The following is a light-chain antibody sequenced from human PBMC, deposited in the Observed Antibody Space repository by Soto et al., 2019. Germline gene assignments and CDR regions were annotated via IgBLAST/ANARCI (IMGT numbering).Light chain of an antibody. CDR2: DAS. Sequence: EIVLTQSPATLSLSPGERATLSCRASQSVSSYLAWYQQKPGQAPRLLIYDASNRATGIPARFSGSGSGTDFTLTISSLEPEDFALYFCQQYGSSPYTFAQGTRLDIK. CDR3: QQYGSSPYT. J-gene: IGKJ2*01. V-gene: IGKV3-11*01. CDR1: QSVSSY.